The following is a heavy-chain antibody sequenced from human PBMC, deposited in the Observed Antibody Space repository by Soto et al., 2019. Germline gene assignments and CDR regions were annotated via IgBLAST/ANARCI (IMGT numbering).Heavy chain of an antibody. CDR2: ISAYNGNT. J-gene: IGHJ4*02. CDR1: GYTFTSYG. Sequence: QVQLVQSGAEVKKTGASVKVSCKASGYTFTSYGISWVRPAPGQGLDGMGWISAYNGNTNYAQKLQGRVTMTTDTSTSTAYMELRSLRSDDTAVYYCARDPLFIAVAGTTDYWGQGTLVTVSS. D-gene: IGHD6-19*01. V-gene: IGHV1-18*01. CDR3: ARDPLFIAVAGTTDY.